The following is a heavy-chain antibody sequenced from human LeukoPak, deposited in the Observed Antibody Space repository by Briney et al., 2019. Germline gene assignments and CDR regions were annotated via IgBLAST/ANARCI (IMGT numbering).Heavy chain of an antibody. CDR1: GFTFSSYW. Sequence: PGGSPRLSCAASGFTFSSYWMHWVRQAPGKGLVWVSRINSDGSSTSYADSVKGRFTISRDNAKNTLYLQMNSLRAEDTAVYYCARVGPSMAARALDYWGQGTLVTVSS. V-gene: IGHV3-74*01. CDR3: ARVGPSMAARALDY. CDR2: INSDGSST. J-gene: IGHJ4*02. D-gene: IGHD6-6*01.